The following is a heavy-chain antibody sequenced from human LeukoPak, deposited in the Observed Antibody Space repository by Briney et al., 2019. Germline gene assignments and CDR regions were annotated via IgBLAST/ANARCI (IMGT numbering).Heavy chain of an antibody. V-gene: IGHV3-48*03. D-gene: IGHD5-12*01. CDR3: ARDRGYAFDI. CDR1: GFTLSDSE. CDR2: IAVDGTK. Sequence: GGSLRLSCAASGFTLSDSEMNWVRQAPGKGLEWVSFIAVDGTKYYPDSVKGRFTISRDSAKNTLYLQMNNLRAEDTAVYYCARDRGYAFDIWGQGTMVTVSS. J-gene: IGHJ3*02.